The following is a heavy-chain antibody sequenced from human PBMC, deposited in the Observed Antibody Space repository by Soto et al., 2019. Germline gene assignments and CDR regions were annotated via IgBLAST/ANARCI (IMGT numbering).Heavy chain of an antibody. CDR2: IWYDGSNK. V-gene: IGHV3-33*08. J-gene: IGHJ6*02. CDR3: ARDLGVTIFGVVTPYYGMDV. Sequence: GGSLRLSCEASGFSFDSFNMNWVRQAPGKGLEWVAVIWYDGSNKYYADYVKGRFTISRDNSKNTLYLQMNSLRAEDTAVYYCARDLGVTIFGVVTPYYGMDVWGQGTTVTVSS. D-gene: IGHD3-3*01. CDR1: GFSFDSFN.